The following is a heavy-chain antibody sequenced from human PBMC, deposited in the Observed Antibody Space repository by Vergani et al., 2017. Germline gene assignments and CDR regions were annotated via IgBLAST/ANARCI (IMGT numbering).Heavy chain of an antibody. Sequence: QVQLQESGPGLVKPSQTLSLTCTVSGGSISSGDYYWSWIRQPPGKGLEWIGYIYYSGSTYYNPSLKSRVTISVDTSKNQFSLKLSSVTAADTAVYYCARVGGYYDSSGYYDAAGSFDYWGQGTLVTVSS. CDR2: IYYSGST. CDR3: ARVGGYYDSSGYYDAAGSFDY. D-gene: IGHD3-22*01. CDR1: GGSISSGDYY. V-gene: IGHV4-30-4*08. J-gene: IGHJ4*02.